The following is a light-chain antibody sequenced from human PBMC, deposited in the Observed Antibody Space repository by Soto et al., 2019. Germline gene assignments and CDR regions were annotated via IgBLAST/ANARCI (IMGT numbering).Light chain of an antibody. V-gene: IGLV2-11*01. CDR1: SSDVGAYEY. CDR3: CSYAGTYTFVV. Sequence: QSALTQPRSVSGSPGQSVTISCTGTSSDVGAYEYVSWYQQHPGKAPKLMMYDVIKRPSGVPDRFSGSKSGNSASLTISGLQAEDEAEYYCCSYAGTYTFVVFGGGTKVTVL. CDR2: DVI. J-gene: IGLJ2*01.